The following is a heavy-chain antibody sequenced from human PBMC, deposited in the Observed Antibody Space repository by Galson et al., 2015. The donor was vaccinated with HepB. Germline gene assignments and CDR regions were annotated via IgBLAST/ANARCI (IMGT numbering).Heavy chain of an antibody. CDR2: SIPFLRVA. V-gene: IGHV1-69*04. CDR1: GGTFNSHA. J-gene: IGHJ4*02. D-gene: IGHD2-15*01. Sequence: SVKVSCKASGGTFNSHAISWVRQAPGQGLEWMGRSIPFLRVALYAQKFQGRVTITVDKSTSTAYMELSSLRSEDTAVYYCARPRYCSGGSCYVPLDYWGQGTLVTVSA. CDR3: ARPRYCSGGSCYVPLDY.